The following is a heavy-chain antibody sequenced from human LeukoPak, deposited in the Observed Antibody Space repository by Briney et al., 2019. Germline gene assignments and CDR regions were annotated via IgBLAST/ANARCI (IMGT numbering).Heavy chain of an antibody. D-gene: IGHD6-19*01. V-gene: IGHV4-34*01. CDR3: ARRRGGWLD. CDR2: INHSGST. Sequence: PSETLSLTCAVYGGSFSGYYWSWIRQPPGKGLEWIGEINHSGSTNYNPSLKSRVTISVDTSKNQFSLKLSSVTAADTAVYYCARRRGGWLDWGQGTLVTVSS. J-gene: IGHJ4*02. CDR1: GGSFSGYY.